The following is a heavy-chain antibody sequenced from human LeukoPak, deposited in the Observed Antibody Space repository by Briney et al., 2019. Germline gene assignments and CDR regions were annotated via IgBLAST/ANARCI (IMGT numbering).Heavy chain of an antibody. D-gene: IGHD2-2*01. CDR3: ATIRVTDIVPYGMDV. Sequence: ASVKLSCNASGYAFTVGDMHWVWLAPGHGLEWMGWINPNSGGTNYAQKFQGRVTMTRATSISTAYMELSRLRSDDTAVYYCATIRVTDIVPYGMDVWGQGTTVTVSS. J-gene: IGHJ6*02. V-gene: IGHV1-2*02. CDR1: GYAFTVGD. CDR2: INPNSGGT.